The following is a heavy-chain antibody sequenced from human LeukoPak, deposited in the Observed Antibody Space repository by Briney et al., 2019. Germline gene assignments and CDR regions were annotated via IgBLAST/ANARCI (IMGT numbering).Heavy chain of an antibody. CDR1: GGTFSSYA. V-gene: IGHV1-69*04. CDR2: IIPIFGIA. CDR3: ARERLDGRFGEFTQPNWFDP. D-gene: IGHD3-10*01. J-gene: IGHJ5*02. Sequence: SVKVSCKASGGTFSSYAISWVRQAPGQGLEWMGRIIPIFGIANYAQKFQGRVTITADKSTSTAYMGLSSLRSEDTAVYYCARERLDGRFGEFTQPNWFDPWGQGTLVTVSS.